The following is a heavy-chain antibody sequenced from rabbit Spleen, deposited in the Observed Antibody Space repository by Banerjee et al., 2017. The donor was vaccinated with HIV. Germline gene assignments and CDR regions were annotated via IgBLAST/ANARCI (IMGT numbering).Heavy chain of an antibody. J-gene: IGHJ4*01. CDR1: GFSFSSSYY. V-gene: IGHV1S40*01. CDR3: VRDQAGDADYGPYYLNL. CDR2: IYTGDGTST. Sequence: QSLEESGGGLVQPEGSLTLTCTASGFSFSSSYYMCWVRQAPGKGLEWIGCIYTGDGTSTAYASWAKGRFTISSHNAQNTLYLQLSSLTAADTATYFCVRDQAGDADYGPYYLNLWGQGTLVTVS. D-gene: IGHD2-1*01.